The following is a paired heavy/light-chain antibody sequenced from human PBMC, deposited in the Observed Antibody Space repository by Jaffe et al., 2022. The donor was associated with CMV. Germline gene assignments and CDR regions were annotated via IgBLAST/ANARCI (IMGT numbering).Light chain of an antibody. V-gene: IGLV1-47*01. CDR2: TND. CDR1: TSNIGGNY. J-gene: IGLJ2*01. Sequence: QSVLTQPPSVSAPPGQRVTISCSGSTSNIGGNYVCWYQHFPGTAPKLLIYTNDQRPSGVPDRFSGSKSGTSASLTISGLRSEDEADYYCATWDDSVTGRVFGGGTKLTVL. CDR3: ATWDDSVTGRV.
Heavy chain of an antibody. J-gene: IGHJ6*02. V-gene: IGHV4-34*01. D-gene: IGHD3-10*01. Sequence: QVQLQQWGAGLLKPSEILSLTCGVYGGSLSGYYWTWIRQSPGKGLEWIGEIDHSGSTKYSASLKSRVIISVDTSKIQFSLNLTSVTAADTAVYYCARGRDATTFTSKYYNYGMDVWGQGTTVTVSS. CDR1: GGSLSGYY. CDR3: ARGRDATTFTSKYYNYGMDV. CDR2: IDHSGST.